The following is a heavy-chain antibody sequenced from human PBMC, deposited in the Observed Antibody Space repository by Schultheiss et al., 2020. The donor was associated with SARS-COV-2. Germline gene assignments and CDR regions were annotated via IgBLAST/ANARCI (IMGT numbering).Heavy chain of an antibody. J-gene: IGHJ4*02. CDR2: IYYSGST. CDR3: ARQPLFSSGWSYYFDY. Sequence: SQTLSLTCTVSGGSISSSSYYWGWIRQPPGKGLEWIGSIYYSGSTYYNPSLKSRVTISVDTSKNQFSLKLSSVTAADTAVYYCARQPLFSSGWSYYFDYWGQGTLVTVSS. V-gene: IGHV4-39*01. CDR1: GGSISSSSYY. D-gene: IGHD6-19*01.